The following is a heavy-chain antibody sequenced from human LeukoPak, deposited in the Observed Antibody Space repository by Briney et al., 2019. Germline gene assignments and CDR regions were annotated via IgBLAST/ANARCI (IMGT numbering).Heavy chain of an antibody. CDR1: GGSISGYY. CDR2: IYYSGST. V-gene: IGHV4-59*01. CDR3: ARGEWELLPWDY. Sequence: SETLSLTCTVSGGSISGYYWSWIRQPPGKGLEWIGYIYYSGSTNYNPSLKSRVTISVDTSKNQFSLKLSSVTAADTAVYYCARGEWELLPWDYWGQGTLVTVSS. J-gene: IGHJ4*02. D-gene: IGHD1-26*01.